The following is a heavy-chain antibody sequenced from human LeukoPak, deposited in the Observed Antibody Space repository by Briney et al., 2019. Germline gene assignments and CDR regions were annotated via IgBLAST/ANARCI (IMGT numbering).Heavy chain of an antibody. D-gene: IGHD3-22*01. J-gene: IGHJ3*02. Sequence: PGGSLRLSCAASGFTVSSNYMSWVRQAPGKGLEWVSVIYSGGSTYYADSVKGRFTISRDNSKNTLYLKMNSLRAEDTAVYYCAKAPYYYDSSGHGIGAFDIWGQGTMVTVSS. CDR3: AKAPYYYDSSGHGIGAFDI. CDR2: IYSGGST. CDR1: GFTVSSNY. V-gene: IGHV3-53*01.